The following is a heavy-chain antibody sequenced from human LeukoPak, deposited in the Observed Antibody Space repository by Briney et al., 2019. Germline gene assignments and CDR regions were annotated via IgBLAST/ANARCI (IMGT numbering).Heavy chain of an antibody. Sequence: SETLSLTCTVSGGSIGDGGYYVGWIRQPPGKGLEWIGYIHSSGNTYYRPSLQSRVIISVDTSKNQLSLSLSSVTAADTAVYYCATGYGSGWFDRWGQGTLVTVSS. V-gene: IGHV4-31*03. CDR1: GGSIGDGGYY. J-gene: IGHJ5*02. CDR3: ATGYGSGWFDR. CDR2: IHSSGNT. D-gene: IGHD3-9*01.